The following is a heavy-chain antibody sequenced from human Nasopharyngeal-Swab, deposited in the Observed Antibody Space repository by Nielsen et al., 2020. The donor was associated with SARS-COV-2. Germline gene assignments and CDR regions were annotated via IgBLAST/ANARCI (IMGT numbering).Heavy chain of an antibody. J-gene: IGHJ4*02. Sequence: SETLSLTCTVSGGSISSGGYYWSWIRQHPGKGLEWIGYIYYSGSTYYNPSLKSRVTISVDTSKNQFSLKLSSVTAADTAVYYCARAGDYGGNHDFDYWGQGTLVTVSS. CDR3: ARAGDYGGNHDFDY. V-gene: IGHV4-31*02. CDR1: GGSISSGGYY. CDR2: IYYSGST. D-gene: IGHD4-23*01.